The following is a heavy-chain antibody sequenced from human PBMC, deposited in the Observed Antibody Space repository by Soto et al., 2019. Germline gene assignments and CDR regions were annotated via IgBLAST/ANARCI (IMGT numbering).Heavy chain of an antibody. D-gene: IGHD2-21*01. CDR2: IRGTAT. Sequence: EVQLLESGGTLVQPGESLRLSCEVSGFSFSSFAMNWVSQDPGAWLEWVSSIRGTATSYADSVKGRFTISRDNSKNTGYLQMNTLGGDDTAGDYCAKCAVLMTTSVGWCNWFDPWGQGTLVIVSS. V-gene: IGHV3-23*01. J-gene: IGHJ5*02. CDR1: GFSFSSFA. CDR3: AKCAVLMTTSVGWCNWFDP.